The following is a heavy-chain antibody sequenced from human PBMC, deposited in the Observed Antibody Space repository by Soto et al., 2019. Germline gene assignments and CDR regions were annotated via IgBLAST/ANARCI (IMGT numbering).Heavy chain of an antibody. Sequence: QVQLVQSGPEVKKPGSSVKVSCKVSGGTFSNDVINWVRHAPGQGLEWMAKINPILGITNSAQKFQGRATITADKSTNTAYMELSSLESKDTAVYYCARGLAVADYYGMEVWGQGTRVTVSS. D-gene: IGHD6-19*01. CDR1: GGTFSNDV. CDR2: INPILGIT. J-gene: IGHJ6*02. V-gene: IGHV1-69*04. CDR3: ARGLAVADYYGMEV.